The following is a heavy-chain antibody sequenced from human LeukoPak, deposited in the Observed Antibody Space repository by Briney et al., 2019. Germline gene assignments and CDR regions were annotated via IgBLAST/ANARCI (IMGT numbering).Heavy chain of an antibody. CDR2: FDPEDGET. J-gene: IGHJ4*02. Sequence: ASVKVSCKVSGYTLTELSMHWVRQAPGKGLEWMGGFDPEDGETIYAQKFPGRVTMTEDTSTDTAYMELSSLRSEDTAVYYCATVSAGTVATIGYYFDYWGQGTLVTVSS. V-gene: IGHV1-24*01. CDR1: GYTLTELS. CDR3: ATVSAGTVATIGYYFDY. D-gene: IGHD5-12*01.